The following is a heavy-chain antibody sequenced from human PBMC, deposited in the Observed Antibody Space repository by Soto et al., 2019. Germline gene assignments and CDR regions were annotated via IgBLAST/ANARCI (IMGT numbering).Heavy chain of an antibody. D-gene: IGHD3-22*01. V-gene: IGHV4-30-4*01. J-gene: IGHJ4*02. CDR3: ARIYDSSGYVDY. Sequence: SETLSLTCTVSGGSISSGHYYWSWIRQPPGKGLEWMGNIYFRGSTYYSPSLKGRGTISVDTSKNQFSLKLSSVTAADTAVYYCARIYDSSGYVDYWGQGTLVTVSS. CDR2: IYFRGST. CDR1: GGSISSGHYY.